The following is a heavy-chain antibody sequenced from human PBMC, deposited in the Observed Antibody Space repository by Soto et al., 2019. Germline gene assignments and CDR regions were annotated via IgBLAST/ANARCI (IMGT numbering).Heavy chain of an antibody. CDR2: IYPGDSDT. CDR1: GYSFTSYW. J-gene: IGHJ6*02. V-gene: IGHV5-51*01. Sequence: PGESLKISCKGSGYSFTSYWIGWVRQMPGKGLEWMGIIYPGDSDTRYSPSFQGQVTISADKSISTAYLQWSSLKASDTAMYYCARLKEGYSSSYENYYYYCGMDVWGQGTTVTVSS. CDR3: ARLKEGYSSSYENYYYYCGMDV. D-gene: IGHD6-6*01.